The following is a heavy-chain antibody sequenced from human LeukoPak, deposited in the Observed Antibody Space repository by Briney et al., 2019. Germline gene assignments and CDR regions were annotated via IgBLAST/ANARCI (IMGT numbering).Heavy chain of an antibody. V-gene: IGHV1-18*01. J-gene: IGHJ4*02. CDR2: ISAYNGNT. Sequence: ASVKVSCKASGYTFTSYGISWVRQAPGQGLEWMGWISAYNGNTNYAQKLQGRVTMTTDTSTGTAYMELRSLRSDDTAVYYCARVWASNYYDSSRGCFDYWGQGTLVTVSS. CDR3: ARVWASNYYDSSRGCFDY. D-gene: IGHD3-22*01. CDR1: GYTFTSYG.